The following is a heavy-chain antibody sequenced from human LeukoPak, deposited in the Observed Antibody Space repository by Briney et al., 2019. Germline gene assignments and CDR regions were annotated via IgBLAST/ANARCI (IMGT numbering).Heavy chain of an antibody. Sequence: ASVKVSCKASGYTLTGYYMHWVRQAPGQGLEWMGWINPNSGGTNYAQKFQGRVTMTRDTSISTAYMELSRLRSDDTAVYYCARAWNDVWDYFDYWGQGTLVTVSS. CDR2: INPNSGGT. CDR3: ARAWNDVWDYFDY. D-gene: IGHD1-1*01. V-gene: IGHV1-2*02. J-gene: IGHJ4*02. CDR1: GYTLTGYY.